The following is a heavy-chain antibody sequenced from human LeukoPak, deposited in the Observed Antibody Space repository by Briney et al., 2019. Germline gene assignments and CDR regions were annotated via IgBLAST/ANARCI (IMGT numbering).Heavy chain of an antibody. Sequence: SVKVSFKASGGTFSSYAISWVRQALGQGLEWMGGSIPIFGTANYAQKFQGRVTITTDESTSTAYMELRSLRSEDTAVYYCAILCGGDCYFAKHVDYWGQGTLVTVSS. CDR2: SIPIFGTA. J-gene: IGHJ4*02. CDR3: AILCGGDCYFAKHVDY. V-gene: IGHV1-69*05. CDR1: GGTFSSYA. D-gene: IGHD2-21*02.